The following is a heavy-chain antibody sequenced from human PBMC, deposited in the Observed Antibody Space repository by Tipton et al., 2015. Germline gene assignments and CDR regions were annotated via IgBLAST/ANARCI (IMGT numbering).Heavy chain of an antibody. CDR2: ISSSGSHI. V-gene: IGHV3-11*01. D-gene: IGHD6-13*01. CDR1: GFPFSDYY. Sequence: SLRLSCAASGFPFSDYYMSWIRQAPGKGLEWLSYISSSGSHIYYADSVKGRFTTSRDNTKNSLHLQMNSLRAEDTAVYYCARGGSSSWYYHGMDVWGQGTTVTVSS. CDR3: ARGGSSSWYYHGMDV. J-gene: IGHJ6*02.